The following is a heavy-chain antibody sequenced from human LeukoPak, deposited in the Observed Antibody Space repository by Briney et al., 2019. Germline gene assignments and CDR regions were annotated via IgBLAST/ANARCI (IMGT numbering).Heavy chain of an antibody. Sequence: GGSLRLSCAAFGFTFSSYSMNWVRQAPGKALEWVSSITSSCTYIFYADSMKGRFTISRDNAKNSLYLQMNSLGPEDTAVYYCARVQEGYDYVWGSYRLRPNYYYYYMDVWGKGTTVTISS. D-gene: IGHD3-16*02. V-gene: IGHV3-21*01. CDR1: GFTFSSYS. J-gene: IGHJ6*03. CDR3: ARVQEGYDYVWGSYRLRPNYYYYYMDV. CDR2: ITSSCTYI.